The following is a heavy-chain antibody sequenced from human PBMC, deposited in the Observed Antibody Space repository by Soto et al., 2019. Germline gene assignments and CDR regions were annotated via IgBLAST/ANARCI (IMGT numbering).Heavy chain of an antibody. CDR3: ARVWKGYCSGGSCYPYYGMDV. CDR1: GGTFSSYA. J-gene: IGHJ6*02. V-gene: IGHV1-69*12. Sequence: QVQLVQSGAEVKKPGSSVKVSCKASGGTFSSYAISWVRQAPGQGLEWMGGINPIFGTANYAQKFQGRVTITADESTSTAYMELSSLRSEDTAVYYCARVWKGYCSGGSCYPYYGMDVWGQGTTVTVSS. D-gene: IGHD2-15*01. CDR2: INPIFGTA.